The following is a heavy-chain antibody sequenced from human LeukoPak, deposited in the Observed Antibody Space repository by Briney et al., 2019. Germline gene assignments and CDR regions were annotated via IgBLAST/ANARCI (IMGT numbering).Heavy chain of an antibody. CDR3: ARSTWLLDK. CDR2: IYYSGST. V-gene: IGHV4-59*01. Sequence: SETLSLTCTVSGGPISSYYWSWIRQPPGKGLEWIGYIYYSGSTNYNPSLKSRATISLDTSKNQFSLKLSSVTAADTAVYYCARSTWLLDKWGQGTLVTVSS. J-gene: IGHJ4*02. D-gene: IGHD3-22*01. CDR1: GGPISSYY.